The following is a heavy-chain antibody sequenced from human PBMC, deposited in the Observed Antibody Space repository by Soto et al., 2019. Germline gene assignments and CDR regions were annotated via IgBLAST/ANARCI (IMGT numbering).Heavy chain of an antibody. CDR1: GYTFTSYG. D-gene: IGHD3-9*01. Sequence: ASVKVSCKASGYTFTSYGISWVRQAPGQGLEWMGSISAYNGNTNYAQKLQGRVTMTTDTSTSTAYMELRSLRSDDTAVYYCARDVLRYFDWLLSGDYYYHGMDVWGQGTTVTVSS. V-gene: IGHV1-18*01. CDR2: ISAYNGNT. CDR3: ARDVLRYFDWLLSGDYYYHGMDV. J-gene: IGHJ6*02.